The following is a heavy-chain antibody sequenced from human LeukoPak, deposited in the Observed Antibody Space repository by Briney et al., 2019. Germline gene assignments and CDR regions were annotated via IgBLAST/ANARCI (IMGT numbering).Heavy chain of an antibody. V-gene: IGHV3-23*01. Sequence: GGSLRLSCAASGFTFSSYWMSWVRQAPGKGLEWVSAISGSGGSTYYADSVKGRFTISRDNSKNTLYLQMNSLRAEDTAVYYCAKDSASGYYYDGTFDYWGQGTLVTVSS. CDR1: GFTFSSYW. CDR3: AKDSASGYYYDGTFDY. J-gene: IGHJ4*02. CDR2: ISGSGGST. D-gene: IGHD5-12*01.